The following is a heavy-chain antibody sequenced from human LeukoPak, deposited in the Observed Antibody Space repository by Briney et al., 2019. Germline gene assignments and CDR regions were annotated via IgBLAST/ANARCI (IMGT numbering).Heavy chain of an antibody. D-gene: IGHD3-10*01. V-gene: IGHV3-9*03. Sequence: GGSLRLSCAASGFTFDDYAMHWVRQAPGKGLEWVSGISWNSGSIGYADSVKGRFTISRDNAKNSLYLQMNSLRAEDMALYYCAKADRGVIISGFDYWGEGTLVTVSS. CDR1: GFTFDDYA. CDR3: AKADRGVIISGFDY. CDR2: ISWNSGSI. J-gene: IGHJ4*02.